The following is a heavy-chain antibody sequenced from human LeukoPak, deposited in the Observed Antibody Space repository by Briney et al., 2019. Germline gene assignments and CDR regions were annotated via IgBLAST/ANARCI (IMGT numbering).Heavy chain of an antibody. V-gene: IGHV1-69*05. CDR2: IIPIFGTA. D-gene: IGHD3-10*01. Sequence: RASVKVSCKASGGTFSSYAISWVRQAPGQGLEWMGRIIPIFGTANYAQKFQGRVTITTDESTSTAYMELSSLRSADTAVYYCARDSLYGSGARTPDYWGQGTLVTVSS. CDR3: ARDSLYGSGARTPDY. CDR1: GGTFSSYA. J-gene: IGHJ4*02.